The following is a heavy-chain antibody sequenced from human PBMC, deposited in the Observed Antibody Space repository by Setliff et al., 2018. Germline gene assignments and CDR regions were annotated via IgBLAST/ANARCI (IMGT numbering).Heavy chain of an antibody. Sequence: SVKVSCKASGGAFSTYSLSWVRQAPGQGFEWLGRLIPFFGTTIYAQRFQGRVTIAADESTTTVFMELNSLRSEDTAIYYCARDSRQWLEGGASGDMDIWGQGTMVTVSS. CDR1: GGAFSTYS. J-gene: IGHJ3*02. V-gene: IGHV1-69*13. CDR2: LIPFFGTT. D-gene: IGHD6-19*01. CDR3: ARDSRQWLEGGASGDMDI.